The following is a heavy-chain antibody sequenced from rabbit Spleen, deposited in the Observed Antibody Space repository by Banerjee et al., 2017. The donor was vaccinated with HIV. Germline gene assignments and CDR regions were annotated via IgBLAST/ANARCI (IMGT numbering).Heavy chain of an antibody. CDR3: ARDLVGVVGWNFNL. CDR1: GFSFSSSYW. D-gene: IGHD5-1*01. CDR2: IYSGNDIT. Sequence: QSLEESGGDLVKPGASLTLTCTASGFSFSSSYWICWVRQAPGKGLEWIACIYSGNDITYYASWAKGRFTISKTSSTTVTLQMTSLTAADTATYFCARDLVGVVGWNFNLWGQGTLVTVS. J-gene: IGHJ4*01. V-gene: IGHV1S40*01.